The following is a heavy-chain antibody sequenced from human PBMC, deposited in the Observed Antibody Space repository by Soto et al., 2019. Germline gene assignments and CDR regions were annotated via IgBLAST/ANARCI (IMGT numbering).Heavy chain of an antibody. V-gene: IGHV5-51*01. CDR3: ARGPKELYYYYGMDV. D-gene: IGHD1-26*01. Sequence: PGESLKISCKGSGYRFANYWIGWVRQMPGKGLECMGIIYPGDSDTRYSPSFQGQVTISADKSISTAYLQWSSLKASDTAVYYCARGPKELYYYYGMDVWGQGTTVTVSS. CDR1: GYRFANYW. CDR2: IYPGDSDT. J-gene: IGHJ6*02.